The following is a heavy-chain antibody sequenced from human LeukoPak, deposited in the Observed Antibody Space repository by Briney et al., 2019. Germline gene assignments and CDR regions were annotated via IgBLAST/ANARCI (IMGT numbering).Heavy chain of an antibody. Sequence: ASVKVSCKASGYTFTSYGISWVRQAPGQGLEWMGWISAYNGNTNYAQKLQGRVTMTTDTSTSTAYMELRSLRSDDTAVYYCASSSHYDSSGYYYGFDYWGQGTLVTVSS. CDR1: GYTFTSYG. CDR2: ISAYNGNT. V-gene: IGHV1-18*01. J-gene: IGHJ4*02. CDR3: ASSSHYDSSGYYYGFDY. D-gene: IGHD3-22*01.